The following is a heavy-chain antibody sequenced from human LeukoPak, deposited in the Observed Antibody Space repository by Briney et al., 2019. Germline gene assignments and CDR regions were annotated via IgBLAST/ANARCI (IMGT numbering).Heavy chain of an antibody. Sequence: SVKVSCKASGYTFTSYDISWVRQAPGQGLEWMGGIIPIFGTANYAQKFQGRVTITADESTSTAYMELSSLRSEDTAVYYCARCGGDCYGYYYYYMDVWGKGTTVTISS. D-gene: IGHD2-21*02. V-gene: IGHV1-69*13. J-gene: IGHJ6*03. CDR3: ARCGGDCYGYYYYYMDV. CDR1: GYTFTSYD. CDR2: IIPIFGTA.